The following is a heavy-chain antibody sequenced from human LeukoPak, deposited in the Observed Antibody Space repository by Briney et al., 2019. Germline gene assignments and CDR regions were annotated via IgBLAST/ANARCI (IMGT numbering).Heavy chain of an antibody. V-gene: IGHV3-53*01. CDR3: ARVWELSFDY. J-gene: IGHJ4*02. D-gene: IGHD1-26*01. CDR1: GFSVTTDH. Sequence: PGGSLRLSCAASGFSVTTDHMSWVRQAPGEGLEWVSVIYNDGKTYHADSVKGRFTISSDNSKNTVHLQMNGLRGEDTAVYYCARVWELSFDYWGQGTLVTVSS. CDR2: IYNDGKT.